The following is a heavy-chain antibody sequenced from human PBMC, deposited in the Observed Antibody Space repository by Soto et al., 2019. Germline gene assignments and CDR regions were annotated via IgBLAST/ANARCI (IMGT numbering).Heavy chain of an antibody. J-gene: IGHJ6*02. D-gene: IGHD5-12*01. CDR2: IYPGDSDT. V-gene: IGHV5-51*01. CDR3: ARHGASGGYDWADYYYGMDV. CDR1: GYSFTSYW. Sequence: PGESLKISCKGSGYSFTSYWIGWVRQMPGKGLEWMGIIYPGDSDTRYSPSFQGQVTISADKSISTAYLQWSSLKASDTAMYYCARHGASGGYDWADYYYGMDVWGQGTTVTVSS.